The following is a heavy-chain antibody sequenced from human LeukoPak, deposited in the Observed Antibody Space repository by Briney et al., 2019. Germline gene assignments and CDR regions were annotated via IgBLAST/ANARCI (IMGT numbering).Heavy chain of an antibody. CDR1: GFTFSGYW. Sequence: GGSLRLSCAASGFTFSGYWMSWVRQAPGKGLEWVANIKQDGSEKYYVDSVKGRFTISRDNAKNSLYLQMNSLRAEDTAVYYCARGGLEYYDFWSGYYPQTYYFDYWGQGTLVTVSS. CDR2: IKQDGSEK. V-gene: IGHV3-7*01. J-gene: IGHJ4*02. D-gene: IGHD3-3*01. CDR3: ARGGLEYYDFWSGYYPQTYYFDY.